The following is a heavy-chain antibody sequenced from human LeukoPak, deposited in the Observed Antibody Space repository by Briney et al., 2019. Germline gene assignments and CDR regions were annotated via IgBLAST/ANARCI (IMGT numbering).Heavy chain of an antibody. D-gene: IGHD5-12*01. CDR3: AKGNPDIVATIDLDY. CDR2: ISYDGSNK. V-gene: IGHV3-30*18. Sequence: QSGGSLRLSCAASGFTFSSYGMHWVRQAPGKGLEWVAVISYDGSNKYYADSVKGRFTISRHNSKNTLYLQMNSLRAEDTAVYYCAKGNPDIVATIDLDYWGQGTLVTVSS. J-gene: IGHJ4*02. CDR1: GFTFSSYG.